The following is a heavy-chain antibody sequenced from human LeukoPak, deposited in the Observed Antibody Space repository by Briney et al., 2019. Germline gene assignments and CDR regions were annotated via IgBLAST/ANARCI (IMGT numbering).Heavy chain of an antibody. J-gene: IGHJ6*03. V-gene: IGHV3-30*03. D-gene: IGHD2-2*02. CDR2: ISYDGSNK. Sequence: PGRSLRLSCAASGFTFSSYGMHWVRQAPGKGLEWVAVISYDGSNKYYADSVKGRFTISRDNSKNTLYLQMNSLRAEDTAVYYCARIPVVVPTAISSNMDVWGKGTTVTVSS. CDR1: GFTFSSYG. CDR3: ARIPVVVPTAISSNMDV.